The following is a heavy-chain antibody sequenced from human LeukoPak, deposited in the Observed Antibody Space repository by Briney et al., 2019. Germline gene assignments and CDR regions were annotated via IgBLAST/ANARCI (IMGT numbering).Heavy chain of an antibody. Sequence: GGSLRLSCAASGFTFSGYAMSWVRQAPGKGLEWVSAISGSGSSTYYADSVKGRFTISRDNSRNTLYLQMNSLRAEDTAVYYCAKPLYYYDSSGYPDYWGQGTLVTVSS. J-gene: IGHJ4*02. CDR3: AKPLYYYDSSGYPDY. CDR2: ISGSGSST. V-gene: IGHV3-23*01. D-gene: IGHD3-22*01. CDR1: GFTFSGYA.